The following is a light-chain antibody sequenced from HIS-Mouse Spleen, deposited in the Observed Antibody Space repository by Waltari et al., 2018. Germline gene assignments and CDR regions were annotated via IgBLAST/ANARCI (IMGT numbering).Light chain of an antibody. CDR2: AAS. CDR1: QGISSY. V-gene: IGKV1-9*01. CDR3: QQLNSYPPT. J-gene: IGKJ1*01. Sequence: DIQLTQSPSFLSASVGDRVTITCRASQGISSYLAWYQQKPGKAPKLLIYAASTLQSGVPTSFSGSVSGTEFTLKISRLQPEDFATYYCQQLNSYPPTFGQGTKVEIK.